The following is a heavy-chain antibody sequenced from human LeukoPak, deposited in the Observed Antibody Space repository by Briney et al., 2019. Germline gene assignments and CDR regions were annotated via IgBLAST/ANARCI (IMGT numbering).Heavy chain of an antibody. CDR2: IYYSGST. CDR3: ARRDGDYWYFDL. V-gene: IGHV4-39*01. Sequence: KPSETLSLTCTVSGGSISSSSYYWGWIRQPPGKGLEWIGSIYYSGSTYYNPSLKSRVTISVDTSKNQLSLKLSSVTAADTAVYYCARRDGDYWYFDLWGRGTLVTVSS. D-gene: IGHD4-17*01. J-gene: IGHJ2*01. CDR1: GGSISSSSYY.